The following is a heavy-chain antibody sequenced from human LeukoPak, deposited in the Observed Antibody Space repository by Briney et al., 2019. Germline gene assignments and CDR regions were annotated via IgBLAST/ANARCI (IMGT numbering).Heavy chain of an antibody. D-gene: IGHD6-19*01. CDR1: GGSISSSSYY. Sequence: SETLSLTCTVSGGSISSSSYYWGWIRQPPGKGLEWIGSIYYSGSTYYNPSLKSRVTISVDTSKNQFSLKLSSVTAADTAVYYCARQGSGSGWRAAPYHFDYWGQGTLVTVSS. CDR2: IYYSGST. V-gene: IGHV4-39*01. J-gene: IGHJ4*02. CDR3: ARQGSGSGWRAAPYHFDY.